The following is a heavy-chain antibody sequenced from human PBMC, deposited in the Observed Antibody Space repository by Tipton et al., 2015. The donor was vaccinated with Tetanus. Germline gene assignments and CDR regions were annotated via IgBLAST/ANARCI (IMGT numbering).Heavy chain of an antibody. D-gene: IGHD2-2*01. J-gene: IGHJ4*02. CDR1: GFTFRVHD. CDR2: IGSAGDT. V-gene: IGHV3-13*01. Sequence: SLRLSCTASGFTFRVHDMHWVRRVTGKGLEWVSSIGSAGDTYYSGSVKGRFTISREVGKNSLYLQMSDLRAGDTADYYCARVRAGPDQGYYYDSWGQGTPVTVSS. CDR3: ARVRAGPDQGYYYDS.